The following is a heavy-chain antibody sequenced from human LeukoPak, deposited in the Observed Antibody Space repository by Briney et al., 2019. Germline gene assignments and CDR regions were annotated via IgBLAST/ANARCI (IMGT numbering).Heavy chain of an antibody. Sequence: GGSLRLSCAASGFTFSSYGMHWVRQAPGKGLEWVAFIRYDGSNKYYADSVKGRFTISRDSSKNTLYLQMNSLRAEDTAVYYCAKDQQWLVSLYNGPPDYWGQGTLVTVSS. CDR3: AKDQQWLVSLYNGPPDY. D-gene: IGHD6-19*01. CDR2: IRYDGSNK. V-gene: IGHV3-30*02. J-gene: IGHJ4*02. CDR1: GFTFSSYG.